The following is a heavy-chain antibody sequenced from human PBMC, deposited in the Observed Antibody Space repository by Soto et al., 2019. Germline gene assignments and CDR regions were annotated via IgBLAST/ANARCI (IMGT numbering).Heavy chain of an antibody. CDR1: GGSISSGGYS. D-gene: IGHD3-10*01. Sequence: SETLSLTCAVSGGSISSGGYSWSWIRQPPGKGLEWIGYIYHSGSTYYNPSLKSRVTISVDRSKNQFSLKLSSVTAADTAVYYCARHEGTYYYGSGSSPFDYCGRGTLVTVSS. CDR2: IYHSGST. CDR3: ARHEGTYYYGSGSSPFDY. J-gene: IGHJ4*02. V-gene: IGHV4-30-2*01.